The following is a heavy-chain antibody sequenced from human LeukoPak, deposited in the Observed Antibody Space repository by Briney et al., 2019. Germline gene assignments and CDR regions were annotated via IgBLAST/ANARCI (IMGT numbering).Heavy chain of an antibody. J-gene: IGHJ6*04. CDR1: GFPFRSYS. CDR3: ARDPRAYSSCWYDYYYYGMDV. CDR2: ICRCRSYI. D-gene: IGHD6-19*01. V-gene: IGHV3-21*01. Sequence: PGEPLTLFCAAWGFPFRSYSMKWLRPAPGRELEWVSSICRCRSYIYYEDSVQGRFTISRDNAKNSLYLQMNSLRADDTAVYYCARDPRAYSSCWYDYYYYGMDVWGKGTTVTVSS.